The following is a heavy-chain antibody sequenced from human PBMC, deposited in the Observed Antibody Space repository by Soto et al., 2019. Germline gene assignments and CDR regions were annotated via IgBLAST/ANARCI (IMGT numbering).Heavy chain of an antibody. J-gene: IGHJ4*02. D-gene: IGHD2-21*02. CDR2: ISDDGSKE. V-gene: IGHV3-30*18. CDR3: VKSAHPAVVTLYYFDS. CDR1: GFNFNNYA. Sequence: QVHLVESGGGVVQPGRSLRLSCAASGFNFNNYAMQWVRQAPGKGLEWVTLISDDGSKEYFADSVKGRFTVSRDNSKNTLFLQMNTLKTEDTAVYYCVKSAHPAVVTLYYFDSWGQGTLVTVSS.